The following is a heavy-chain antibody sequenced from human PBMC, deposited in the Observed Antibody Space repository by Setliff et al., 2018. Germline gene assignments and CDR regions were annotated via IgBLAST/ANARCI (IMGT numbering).Heavy chain of an antibody. CDR3: ARGFDVCGGGACYTDGPYYFDY. J-gene: IGHJ4*02. CDR2: INHSGST. V-gene: IGHV4-34*01. D-gene: IGHD2-21*02. Sequence: SETLSLTCAVYGESFSGHYWSWIRQPPGKGLEWIGEINHSGSTNYNPSLKSRATISVDTSKNQFSLKLSSVAAADTAVYYCARGFDVCGGGACYTDGPYYFDYWGLGTLVTVSS. CDR1: GESFSGHY.